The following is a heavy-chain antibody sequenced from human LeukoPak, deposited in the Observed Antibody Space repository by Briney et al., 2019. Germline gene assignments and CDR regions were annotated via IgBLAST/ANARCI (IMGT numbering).Heavy chain of an antibody. Sequence: SETLSLTCAVYGGSFSGYYWSWIRQPPGKGLEWIGEINHSGSTNYNPSLKSRVTISVDTSKNQFSLKLSSVTAADTAVYYCARKRSGWYFGYFQHWGQGTLVTVSS. CDR1: GGSFSGYY. D-gene: IGHD6-19*01. CDR2: INHSGST. CDR3: ARKRSGWYFGYFQH. J-gene: IGHJ1*01. V-gene: IGHV4-34*01.